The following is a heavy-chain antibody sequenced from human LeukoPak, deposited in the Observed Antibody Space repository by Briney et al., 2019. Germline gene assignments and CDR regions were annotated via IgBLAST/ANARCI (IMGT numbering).Heavy chain of an antibody. CDR3: ARADSSSWYEGYYYYMAV. CDR1: GFTFDDYG. Sequence: GGSLRLSCAASGFTFDDYGMSWVRQAPGKGLEWVSGINWNGGSTGYADSVKGRFTISRDNAKNSLYLQMNSLRAEHTVLYHCARADSSSWYEGYYYYMAVWGNGTTVTVSS. CDR2: INWNGGST. D-gene: IGHD6-13*01. J-gene: IGHJ6*03. V-gene: IGHV3-20*01.